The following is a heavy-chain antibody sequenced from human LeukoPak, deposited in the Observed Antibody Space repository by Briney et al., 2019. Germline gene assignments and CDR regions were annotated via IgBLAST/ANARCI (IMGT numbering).Heavy chain of an antibody. D-gene: IGHD3-3*01. CDR3: ARASTREYYDFWSGPNGAFDI. CDR1: GYSFTSYG. CDR2: ISAYNGNT. V-gene: IGHV1-18*01. Sequence: ASVKVSCKASGYSFTSYGLTWVRQAPGQGLEWMGWISAYNGNTNYAQKLQGRVTMTTDTSTSTAYMELRSLRSDDTAVYYCARASTREYYDFWSGPNGAFDIWGQGTMVTVSS. J-gene: IGHJ3*02.